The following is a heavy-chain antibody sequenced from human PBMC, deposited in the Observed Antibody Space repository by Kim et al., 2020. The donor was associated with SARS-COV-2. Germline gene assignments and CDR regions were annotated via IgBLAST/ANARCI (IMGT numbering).Heavy chain of an antibody. D-gene: IGHD2-15*01. V-gene: IGHV4-39*01. Sequence: SETLSLTCTVSGGSISSSSYYWGWIRQPPGKGLAWIGSIYYSGSTYYNPSLKSRVTISVDTSKNQFSLQLSSVTAADTAVYYCARQARRGHIVARHDWFDPWGQGTLVTVSS. CDR1: GGSISSSSYY. CDR2: IYYSGST. CDR3: ARQARRGHIVARHDWFDP. J-gene: IGHJ5*02.